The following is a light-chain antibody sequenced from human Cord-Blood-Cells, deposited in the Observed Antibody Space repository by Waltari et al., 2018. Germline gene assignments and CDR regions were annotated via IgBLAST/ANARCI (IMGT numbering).Light chain of an antibody. CDR1: SSDVGGYHY. J-gene: IGLJ3*02. CDR2: DVS. V-gene: IGLV2-14*01. CDR3: SSYTSSSTV. Sequence: QSALTQPASVSGSPGQSITISCTGTSSDVGGYHYVSWYQQHPCKAPKLMFYDVSNRPSGVSNRFSGSKSVNTASLTISGLQAEDEADYYCSSYTSSSTVFGGGTKLTVL.